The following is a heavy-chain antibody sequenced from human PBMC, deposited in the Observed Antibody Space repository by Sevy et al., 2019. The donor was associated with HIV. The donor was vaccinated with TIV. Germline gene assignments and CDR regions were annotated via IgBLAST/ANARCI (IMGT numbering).Heavy chain of an antibody. V-gene: IGHV3-30*02. CDR1: GFTFSSYG. CDR2: IRYDGSNK. Sequence: GGSLRLSCAASGFTFSSYGMHWVRQAPGKGLEWVAFIRYDGSNKYYADSVKGRFTISRDNSKNTLYLQMNSLRAEDTAVYYCAKDWKYCSSTSCPLLGYGMDVWGQGTTVTVSS. J-gene: IGHJ6*02. CDR3: AKDWKYCSSTSCPLLGYGMDV. D-gene: IGHD2-2*01.